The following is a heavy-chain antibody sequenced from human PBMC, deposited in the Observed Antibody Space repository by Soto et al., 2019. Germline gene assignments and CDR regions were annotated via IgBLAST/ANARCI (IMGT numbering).Heavy chain of an antibody. J-gene: IGHJ6*02. CDR2: IYHGGTP. CDR1: GYSISSGSY. CDR3: ARGLYSSSSGKITYYYGMDV. D-gene: IGHD6-6*01. V-gene: IGHV4-38-2*02. Sequence: PSETLSLTCTVSGYSISSGSYWAWIRQPPGKGPEWIASIYHGGTPFYNPSLKSRITISVDTSNNQFSLKLSSVTAADTAVYYCARGLYSSSSGKITYYYGMDVWGQGTTVTVSS.